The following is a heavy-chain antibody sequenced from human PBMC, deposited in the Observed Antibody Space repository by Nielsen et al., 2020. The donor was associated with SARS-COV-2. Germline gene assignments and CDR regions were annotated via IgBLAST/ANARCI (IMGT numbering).Heavy chain of an antibody. CDR3: ARNNKGYCSGGSCCYYYGMDV. CDR2: IYYSGST. J-gene: IGHJ6*02. Sequence: SETLSLTCTVSGGSISSYYWSWIRQPPGKGLEWIGYIYYSGSTNYNPSLKSRVTISVDTSKNQFSLKLSSVTAADTAVYYCARNNKGYCSGGSCCYYYGMDVWGQGTTVTVSS. V-gene: IGHV4-59*08. D-gene: IGHD2-15*01. CDR1: GGSISSYY.